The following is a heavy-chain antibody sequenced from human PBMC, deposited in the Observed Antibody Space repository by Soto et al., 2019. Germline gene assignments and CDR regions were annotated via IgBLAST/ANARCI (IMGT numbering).Heavy chain of an antibody. CDR3: ARVGSWYYYYMDV. CDR1: GFTFSSYW. J-gene: IGHJ6*03. V-gene: IGHV3-7*01. CDR2: IKQDGSEK. Sequence: GGSLRLSCAASGFTFSSYWMSWVRQAPGKGLEWVANIKQDGSEKYYVDSVKGRFTISRDNAKNSLYLQMNSLRAEDTAVYYCARVGSWYYYYMDVWGKGTTVTVSS. D-gene: IGHD1-26*01.